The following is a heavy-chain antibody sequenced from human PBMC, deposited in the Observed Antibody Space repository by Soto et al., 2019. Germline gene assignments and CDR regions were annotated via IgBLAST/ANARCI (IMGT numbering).Heavy chain of an antibody. CDR2: MNPNSGNT. D-gene: IGHD2-15*01. Sequence: ASVKVSCKASGYTFTSYDINWVRQATGQGLEWMGWMNPNSGNTGYAQKFQGRVTMTRNTSISTAYMELSSLRSEDTAVYYCARGVVVVADHHYYYMDVWGKGTTVTVSS. J-gene: IGHJ6*03. CDR1: GYTFTSYD. CDR3: ARGVVVVADHHYYYMDV. V-gene: IGHV1-8*01.